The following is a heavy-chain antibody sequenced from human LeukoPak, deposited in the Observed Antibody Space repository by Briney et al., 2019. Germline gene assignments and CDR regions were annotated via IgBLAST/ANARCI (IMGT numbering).Heavy chain of an antibody. CDR3: TTAPTRDWLPYFHY. J-gene: IGHJ4*02. D-gene: IGHD5-12*01. V-gene: IGHV3-15*01. CDR2: ISAGGTT. Sequence: PGGSLRLSCAVSGLTFSDAWMDWVRQAPGKGLEWVARISAGGTTHYSAPSDAIFFALRDNSKATVYLQMNSLTTEDTAVYYCTTAPTRDWLPYFHYWGQGTVVTVSS. CDR1: GLTFSDAW.